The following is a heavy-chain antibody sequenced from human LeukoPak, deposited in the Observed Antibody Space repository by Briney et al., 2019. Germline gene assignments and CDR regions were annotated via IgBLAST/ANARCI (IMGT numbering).Heavy chain of an antibody. CDR3: ARASRDGYNLYYYYYYMDV. Sequence: SETLSLTCIVSGGAISSYYWTWIRQPPGKGLEWIGYIYSSGTTNYNPSLKSRVTISVDTSKNQFSLKLSSVTAADTAVYYCARASRDGYNLYYYYYYMDVWGKGTTVTISS. CDR1: GGAISSYY. D-gene: IGHD5-24*01. V-gene: IGHV4-59*12. J-gene: IGHJ6*03. CDR2: IYSSGTT.